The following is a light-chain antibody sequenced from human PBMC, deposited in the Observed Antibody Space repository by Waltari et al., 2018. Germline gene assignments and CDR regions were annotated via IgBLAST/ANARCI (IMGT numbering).Light chain of an antibody. J-gene: IGKJ4*01. CDR1: QGIRSW. V-gene: IGKV1-12*01. CDR3: QQANSFLPT. CDR2: AAA. Sequence: DIQMTQSPSSVSASVGDRVTITCRASQGIRSWFAWYQHKPGKAPKLLIYAAASLQSGVPSRCSGSGSGTDFTLTISSMQPEDFATYYCQQANSFLPTFGGGTKVEIK.